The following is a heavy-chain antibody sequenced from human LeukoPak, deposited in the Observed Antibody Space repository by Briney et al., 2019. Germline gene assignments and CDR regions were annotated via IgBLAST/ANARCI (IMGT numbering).Heavy chain of an antibody. V-gene: IGHV4-4*07. Sequence: PSETLSLTCTVSGASISSYYWSWLRQPAGKGLEWIGRVHSSGSTNYNPSIKSRVTMSLDTSKNQFSLKVDSVTAADTAMYYCAREAVHYGSGSHDYWAREPWSPSPQ. J-gene: IGHJ4*02. CDR3: AREAVHYGSGSHDY. CDR2: VHSSGST. D-gene: IGHD3-10*01. CDR1: GASISSYY.